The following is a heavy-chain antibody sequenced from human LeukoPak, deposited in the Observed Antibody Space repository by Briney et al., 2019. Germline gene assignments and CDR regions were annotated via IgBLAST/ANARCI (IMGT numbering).Heavy chain of an antibody. CDR2: MNPNSGNK. CDR1: GYSFTNFD. D-gene: IGHD6-19*01. V-gene: IGHV1-8*01. Sequence: ASVKVSCKASGYSFTNFDINWARQATGQALEWMVGMNPNSGNKGCAQKFQGRVSMTMNTSITTAYMELSSLRSEDRAVYYCARGPQWRGDYYYMDVWGRGTTVTVSS. J-gene: IGHJ6*03. CDR3: ARGPQWRGDYYYMDV.